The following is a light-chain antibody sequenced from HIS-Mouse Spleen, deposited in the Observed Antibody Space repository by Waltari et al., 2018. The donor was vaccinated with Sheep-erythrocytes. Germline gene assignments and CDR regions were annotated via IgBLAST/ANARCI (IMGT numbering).Light chain of an antibody. CDR3: CSYAGSSTWV. CDR1: SRDVGSYNL. J-gene: IGLJ3*02. Sequence: QSALTQPASVSGSPGQSITISCTGTSRDVGSYNLVPWYQQHPGKAPKLMIYEGSKRPSGVPNRFSGSKSGNTASLTISGLQSEDEADYYCCSYAGSSTWVFGGGTKLTVL. CDR2: EGS. V-gene: IGLV2-23*01.